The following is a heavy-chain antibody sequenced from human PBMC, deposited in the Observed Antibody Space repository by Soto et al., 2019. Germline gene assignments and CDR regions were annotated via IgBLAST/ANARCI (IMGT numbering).Heavy chain of an antibody. CDR3: ARDGGDIVVVPAAIGFNDYYYGMDV. V-gene: IGHV3-30-3*01. CDR2: ISYDGSNK. CDR1: GFTFSSYA. D-gene: IGHD2-2*02. J-gene: IGHJ6*02. Sequence: GGSLSLSCAASGFTFSSYAMHWVRQAPGKGLEWVAVISYDGSNKYYADSVKGRFTISRDNSKNTLYLQMNSLRAEDTAVYYCARDGGDIVVVPAAIGFNDYYYGMDVWGQGTTVTVSS.